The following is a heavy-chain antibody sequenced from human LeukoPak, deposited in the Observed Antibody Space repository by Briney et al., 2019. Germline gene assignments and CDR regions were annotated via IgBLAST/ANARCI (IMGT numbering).Heavy chain of an antibody. CDR3: ARLVSGYFYFDS. Sequence: PSETLSLTCTVSGGSISINTYYWDWIRQPPGKGLEWIGSIYYSGDTYYTPSLKSRVTISVDTSKNQFSLKLSSVTAADTAVYYCARLVSGYFYFDSWGQGTLVTVSS. CDR1: GGSISINTYY. CDR2: IYYSGDT. D-gene: IGHD3-22*01. J-gene: IGHJ4*02. V-gene: IGHV4-39*01.